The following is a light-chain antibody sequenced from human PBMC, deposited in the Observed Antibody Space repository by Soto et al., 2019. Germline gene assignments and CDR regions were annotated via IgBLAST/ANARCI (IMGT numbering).Light chain of an antibody. CDR1: QTVRNNY. V-gene: IGKV3-20*01. J-gene: IGKJ4*01. CDR3: QQFSSYPLT. CDR2: DAS. Sequence: EFVLTQSPGTLSLSPGERATLSCRASQTVRNNYLAWYQQKPGQAPRLLIYDASSRATGIPDRFSGGGSGTDFTLTLSRLEPEDFAVYYCQQFSSYPLTFGGGTKGEIK.